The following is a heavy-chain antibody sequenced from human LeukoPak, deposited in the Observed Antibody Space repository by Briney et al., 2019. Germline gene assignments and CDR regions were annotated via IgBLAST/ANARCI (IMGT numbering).Heavy chain of an antibody. V-gene: IGHV3-30*04. Sequence: GRSLRLSCAASGFTFSSYAMHWVRQAPGKGLEWVAVISYDGSNKYYADSVKGRFTISRDNSKNTLYLQVTSLRSEDTAVYYCARGACISTTCYANFDCWGQGTLVTVSS. CDR2: ISYDGSNK. CDR1: GFTFSSYA. J-gene: IGHJ4*02. CDR3: ARGACISTTCYANFDC. D-gene: IGHD2-2*01.